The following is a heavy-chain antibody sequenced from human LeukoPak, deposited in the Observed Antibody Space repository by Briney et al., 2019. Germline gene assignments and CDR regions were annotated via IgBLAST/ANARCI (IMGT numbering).Heavy chain of an antibody. V-gene: IGHV4-4*09. D-gene: IGHD3-9*01. CDR2: IYTSGST. CDR3: ASGDILTDYYLNSLDY. CDR1: GGSISSYY. Sequence: SETLSLTCTVSGGSISSYYWSWIRQPPGKGLEWIGYIYTSGSTNYNPSLKSRVTISVDTSKNQFSLKLRCVTVADTGVYYCASGDILTDYYLNSLDYWGQGTLVTVSS. J-gene: IGHJ4*02.